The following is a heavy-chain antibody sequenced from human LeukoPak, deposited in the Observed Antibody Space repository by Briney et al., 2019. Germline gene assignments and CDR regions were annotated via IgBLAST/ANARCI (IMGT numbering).Heavy chain of an antibody. J-gene: IGHJ4*02. CDR2: ISSEGKTT. CDR1: GFIFSPYA. CDR3: VKDRWVDH. V-gene: IGHV3-64D*06. D-gene: IGHD6-13*01. Sequence: GGSLRLSCSASGFIFSPYAMHWVRQAPGKGLEYVSSISSEGKTTYYADSVKSRFTISRDNSKNTLYLQMSSLRPEDTAVYYCVKDRWVDHWGQGTLVTVSS.